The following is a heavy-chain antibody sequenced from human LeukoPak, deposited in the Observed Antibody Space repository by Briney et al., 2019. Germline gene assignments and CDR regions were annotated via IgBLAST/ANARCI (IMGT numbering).Heavy chain of an antibody. J-gene: IGHJ4*02. CDR1: GFTFSSCS. Sequence: PGGSLRLSCAASGFTFSSCSMNWVRQAPGKGLEWVSYISSSSSTIYYADSVKGRFTISRDNAKNSLYLQMNSLRAEDTAVYYCATSTIFGVVINYFDYWGQGTLVTVSS. CDR2: ISSSSSTI. V-gene: IGHV3-48*01. CDR3: ATSTIFGVVINYFDY. D-gene: IGHD3-3*01.